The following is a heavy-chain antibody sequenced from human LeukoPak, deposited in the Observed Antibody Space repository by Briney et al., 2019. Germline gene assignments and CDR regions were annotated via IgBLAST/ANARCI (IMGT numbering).Heavy chain of an antibody. J-gene: IGHJ4*02. CDR1: VFTFSSHA. D-gene: IGHD6-19*01. CDR2: MRVDGSDI. CDR3: ARGRGWIYDS. V-gene: IGHV3-7*04. Sequence: GGSLRLSRAASVFTFSSHAMTWVRQAPGKGLEGAANMRVDGSDIHYVDSVKGRFTISSDNARNALYLQMNTLRVEDTAVYFCARGRGWIYDSWGRGTLVTVSS.